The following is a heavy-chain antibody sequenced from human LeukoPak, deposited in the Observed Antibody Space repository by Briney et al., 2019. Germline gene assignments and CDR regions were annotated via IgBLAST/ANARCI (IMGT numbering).Heavy chain of an antibody. D-gene: IGHD7-27*01. CDR2: ISGDGGST. CDR3: AKDLRTGAYYYYYGMDV. CDR1: GFRFSGYW. Sequence: PGGSLRLSCAASGFRFSGYWMHWVRQAPGKGLVWVSLISGDGGSTYYADSVKGRFIISRDNSKNYLYLQMNSLRTDDTAFYYCAKDLRTGAYYYYYGMDVWGQGTTVTVSS. V-gene: IGHV3-43*02. J-gene: IGHJ6*02.